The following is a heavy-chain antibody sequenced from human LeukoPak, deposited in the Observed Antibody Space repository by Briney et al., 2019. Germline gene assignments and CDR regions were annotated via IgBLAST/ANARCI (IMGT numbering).Heavy chain of an antibody. CDR2: ISSSGST. D-gene: IGHD2-2*01. CDR1: GGSISTNY. V-gene: IGHV4-4*07. CDR3: ARARGVVPAAIKVVLDY. Sequence: SETLSLTCTVSGGSISTNYWSWIRQPAGKGLEWIGRISSSGSTNYNPSLKSRVTISVDTSKNQFSLKLSSVTAADTAVYYCARARGVVPAAIKVVLDYWGQGTLVTVSS. J-gene: IGHJ4*02.